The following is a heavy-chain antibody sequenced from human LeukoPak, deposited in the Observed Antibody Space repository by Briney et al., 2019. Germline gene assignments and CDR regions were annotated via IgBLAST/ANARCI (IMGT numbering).Heavy chain of an antibody. D-gene: IGHD5-12*01. Sequence: ASVKVSCKASGYTFTSYGISWVRQAPGQGLEWMGWISAYNGNTNYAQKLQGRVTMTTDTSTSTAYMELRSLRSDDTAVYYCARDISRGYDILRQPDYWGQGTLVTVSS. CDR2: ISAYNGNT. CDR1: GYTFTSYG. CDR3: ARDISRGYDILRQPDY. J-gene: IGHJ4*02. V-gene: IGHV1-18*01.